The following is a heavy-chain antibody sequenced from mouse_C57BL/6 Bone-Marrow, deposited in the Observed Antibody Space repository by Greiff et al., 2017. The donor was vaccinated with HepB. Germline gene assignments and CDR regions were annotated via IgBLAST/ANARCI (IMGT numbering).Heavy chain of an antibody. V-gene: IGHV1-53*01. Sequence: VQLQQSGTELVKPGASVKLSCKASGYTFTSYWMHWVKQRPGQGLEWIGNINPSNGGTNYNEKFKSKATLTVDKSSSTAYMQLSSLTSEDSAVYYCARRGYYGYPWFAYWGQGTLVTVSA. CDR1: GYTFTSYW. CDR2: INPSNGGT. J-gene: IGHJ3*01. D-gene: IGHD2-2*01. CDR3: ARRGYYGYPWFAY.